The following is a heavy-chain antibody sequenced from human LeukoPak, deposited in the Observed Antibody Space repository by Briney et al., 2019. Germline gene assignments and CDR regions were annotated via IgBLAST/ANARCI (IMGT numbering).Heavy chain of an antibody. J-gene: IGHJ4*02. D-gene: IGHD2-21*02. V-gene: IGHV3-53*01. CDR3: ARDGIGGGGDPKAFDY. CDR2: IYSGGST. CDR1: GFTVSSNY. Sequence: PGGSLRLSCAASGFTVSSNYMSWVRQAPGKGLEWVSVIYSGGSTYYADSVKGRFTISRDNSKNTLYLQMNSMRAEDTAVYYCARDGIGGGGDPKAFDYWGQGTLVTVSS.